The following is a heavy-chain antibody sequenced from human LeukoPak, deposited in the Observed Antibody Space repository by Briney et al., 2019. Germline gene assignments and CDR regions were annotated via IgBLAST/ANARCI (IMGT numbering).Heavy chain of an antibody. D-gene: IGHD4-17*01. CDR1: GLTFSNYT. CDR2: ITGRGGT. Sequence: PGGSLRLSWAASGLTFSNYTMTWVRQAPGKGLEWISSITGRGGTSYTDSVKGRFTVYRDNSKNTLYLQMNSLRVGDTALYYCAKDPNGDYVGAFDSWGQGTMVTVSS. V-gene: IGHV3-23*01. CDR3: AKDPNGDYVGAFDS. J-gene: IGHJ3*01.